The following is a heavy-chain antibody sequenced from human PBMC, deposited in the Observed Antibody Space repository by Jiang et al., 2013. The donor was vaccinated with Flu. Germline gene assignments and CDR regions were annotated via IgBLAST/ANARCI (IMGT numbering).Heavy chain of an antibody. CDR1: GYTFTSYG. V-gene: IGHV1-18*04. J-gene: IGHJ6*02. CDR3: ARDHPPTWTGAYYYYGMDV. D-gene: IGHD3/OR15-3a*01. CDR2: ISAYNGNT. Sequence: SGAEVKKPGASVKVSCKASGYTFTSYGISWVRQAPGQGLEWMGWISAYNGNTNYAQKLQGRVTMTTDTSTSTAYMELRSLRSDDAAVYYCARDHPPTWTGAYYYYGMDVWGQGTTVTVSS.